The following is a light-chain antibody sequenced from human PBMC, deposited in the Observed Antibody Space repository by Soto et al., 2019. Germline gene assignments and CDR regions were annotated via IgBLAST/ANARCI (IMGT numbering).Light chain of an antibody. CDR1: SSDVGGYNY. CDR2: EVS. J-gene: IGLJ1*01. CDR3: SSYAGSKNWV. Sequence: QSVLTQPPSASGSPGQSVTISCTGTSSDVGGYNYVSWYQQHPGKAPKLMIYEVSKRPSGVPDRFSGSKSGNTASLTVSGLQAEDEADYYCSSYAGSKNWVFGAGTKVTV. V-gene: IGLV2-8*01.